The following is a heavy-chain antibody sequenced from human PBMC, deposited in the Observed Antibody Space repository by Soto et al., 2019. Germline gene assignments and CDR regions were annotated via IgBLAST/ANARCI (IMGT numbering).Heavy chain of an antibody. J-gene: IGHJ4*02. CDR3: ATEGDPRLYAATVFDY. CDR2: INPAGGAA. CDR1: GYTFTKFH. Sequence: QVRLVQSGAEVKKPAASVKISCETSGYTFTKFHLHWVRQAPGQGLEWVGRINPAGGAANYAQPLQGRVSVTTDTSTSTVYMQLSNLRSEDTAVYYCATEGDPRLYAATVFDYWGQGTLLSASS. V-gene: IGHV1-46*04. D-gene: IGHD2-21*01.